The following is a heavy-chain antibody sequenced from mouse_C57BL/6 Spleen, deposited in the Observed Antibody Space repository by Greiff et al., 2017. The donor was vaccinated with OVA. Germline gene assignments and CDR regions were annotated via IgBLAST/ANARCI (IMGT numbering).Heavy chain of an antibody. Sequence: EVQLQQSGAELVRPGSSVKMSCKTSGYTFTSYGINWVKQRPGQGLEWIGYIYIGNGYTEYHEKFKGKATLTSDTASSTAYMQLSSLTSEDSAIYVCARRYYDPYYAMDYWGQGTSVTVSS. D-gene: IGHD2-4*01. J-gene: IGHJ4*01. V-gene: IGHV1-58*01. CDR2: IYIGNGYT. CDR1: GYTFTSYG. CDR3: ARRYYDPYYAMDY.